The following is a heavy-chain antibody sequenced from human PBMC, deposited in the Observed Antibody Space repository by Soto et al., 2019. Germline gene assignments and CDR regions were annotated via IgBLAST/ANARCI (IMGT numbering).Heavy chain of an antibody. J-gene: IGHJ4*02. V-gene: IGHV4-31*03. CDR1: GGSISSGGYY. CDR3: ARERYIAARPGPPAVYFDY. CDR2: IYYSGST. D-gene: IGHD6-6*01. Sequence: SETLSLTCTVSGGSISSGGYYWSWIRQHPGKGLEWIGYIYYSGSTYYNPSLKSRVTISVDTSKNQFSLKLSSVTAADTAVYYCARERYIAARPGPPAVYFDYWGQGTLVTVSS.